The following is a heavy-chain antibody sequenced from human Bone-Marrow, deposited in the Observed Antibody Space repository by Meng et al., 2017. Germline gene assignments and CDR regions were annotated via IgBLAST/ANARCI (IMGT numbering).Heavy chain of an antibody. V-gene: IGHV3-21*04. CDR3: ARDVIIGYYLDY. Sequence: GESLKISCAASGFTFSSYSMNWVRQAPGKGLEWVSSISSSSSYIYYADSVKGRFTISRDNAKNSLYLQMNSLRAEDTALYYCARDVIIGYYLDYWGQGTQVTVSS. D-gene: IGHD2-21*01. CDR2: ISSSSSYI. J-gene: IGHJ4*02. CDR1: GFTFSSYS.